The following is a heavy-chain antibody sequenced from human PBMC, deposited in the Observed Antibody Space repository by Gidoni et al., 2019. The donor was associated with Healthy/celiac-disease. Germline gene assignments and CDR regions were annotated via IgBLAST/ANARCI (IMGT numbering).Heavy chain of an antibody. CDR2: IYPGDSDT. D-gene: IGHD3-9*01. V-gene: IGHV5-51*01. J-gene: IGHJ6*03. Sequence: EVQLVQSGAEGKKPGESLKISCKGSGYSFTSYWIGWVRQMPGKGMEWMGIIYPGDSDTRYSPSFQGQVTISADKSIRTAYLQWSSLKASDTAMYYCARTGTAFGYYYYMDVWGKGTTVTVSS. CDR3: ARTGTAFGYYYYMDV. CDR1: GYSFTSYW.